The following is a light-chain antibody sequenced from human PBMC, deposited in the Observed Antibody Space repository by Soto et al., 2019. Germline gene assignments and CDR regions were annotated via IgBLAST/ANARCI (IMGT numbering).Light chain of an antibody. CDR1: QDISNC. CDR2: DAS. J-gene: IGKJ4*01. V-gene: IGKV1-33*01. CDR3: QQCDQLPLT. Sequence: DIQMTQSPSSLSASVGDRVTITCQASQDISNCLNWYQQKQGKAPKLLIYDASKLETGVPSRFSGSGSATDFTLTISSLQAEDIARYYCQQCDQLPLTFGGGTKVEIK.